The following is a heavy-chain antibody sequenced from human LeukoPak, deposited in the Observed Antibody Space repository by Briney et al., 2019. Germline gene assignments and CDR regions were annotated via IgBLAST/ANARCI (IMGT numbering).Heavy chain of an antibody. D-gene: IGHD4-17*01. J-gene: IGHJ4*02. Sequence: PGGSLRLSCAASGFTFSSLWMHWVRQAPGNGLVWVSYINSDGTTATYADSVKGRFTISRDSAKTTLYLQMNRLRAEDTAVYYCVRGGYGSIDYWGQGTLVTVSS. CDR3: VRGGYGSIDY. CDR1: GFTFSSLW. CDR2: INSDGTTA. V-gene: IGHV3-74*01.